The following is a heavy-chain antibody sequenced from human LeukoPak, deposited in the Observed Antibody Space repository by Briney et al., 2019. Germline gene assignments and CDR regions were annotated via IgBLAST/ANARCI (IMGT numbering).Heavy chain of an antibody. CDR1: GFTFSSYW. CDR2: IKQDGSEK. CDR3: ARGGGAVAGTWEDFDY. J-gene: IGHJ4*02. V-gene: IGHV3-7*01. D-gene: IGHD6-19*01. Sequence: GGSLRLSCAASGFTFSSYWMSWVRQAPGKGLEWVANIKQDGSEKYYVDSVKGRFTISRDNAKNSLYLQMNSLRAEDTAVYYCARGGGAVAGTWEDFDYWGQGTLVTVSS.